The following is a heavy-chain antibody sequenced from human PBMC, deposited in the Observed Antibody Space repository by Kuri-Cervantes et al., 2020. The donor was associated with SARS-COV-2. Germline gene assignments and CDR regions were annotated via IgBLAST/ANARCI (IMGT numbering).Heavy chain of an antibody. CDR1: GFTFSGHW. J-gene: IGHJ4*02. Sequence: GGSLRLSCAASGFTFSGHWIHWVRQAPGKGLVWVSRINPDGSYTDNADSVKGRFTLSRDNAKNMLFLQMNGLRAEDTAVYYCAKEQQLVPLKQTIDYWGQGTLVTVSS. CDR2: INPDGSYT. CDR3: AKEQQLVPLKQTIDY. V-gene: IGHV3-74*01. D-gene: IGHD6-13*01.